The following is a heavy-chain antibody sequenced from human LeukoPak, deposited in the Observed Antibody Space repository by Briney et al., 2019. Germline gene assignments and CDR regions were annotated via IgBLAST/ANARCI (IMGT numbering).Heavy chain of an antibody. V-gene: IGHV1-69*04. Sequence: SVKVSCKASGGTFSSYAISWVRQAPGQGLEWMGRIIPILGIANYAQKFQCRVTITADKSTSTAYMELSSLRSEDTAVYYCASLDSSGGSGYLVAFDIWGQGTMVTVSS. D-gene: IGHD2-15*01. CDR3: ASLDSSGGSGYLVAFDI. CDR2: IIPILGIA. CDR1: GGTFSSYA. J-gene: IGHJ3*02.